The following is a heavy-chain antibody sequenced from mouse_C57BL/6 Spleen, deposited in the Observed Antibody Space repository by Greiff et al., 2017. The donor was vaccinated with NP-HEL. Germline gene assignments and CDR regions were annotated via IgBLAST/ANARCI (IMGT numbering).Heavy chain of an antibody. V-gene: IGHV1-66*01. CDR2: IYPGSGNT. CDR3: ARGGDYGAMDY. J-gene: IGHJ4*01. CDR1: GYSFTSYY. Sequence: QVQLQQSGPELVKPGASVKISCKASGYSFTSYYIHWVKQRPGQGLEWIGWIYPGSGNTKYNEKSMNTATLTADTSSSTSYMQLSSLTSEDSAVYYCARGGDYGAMDYWGQGTSVTVSS.